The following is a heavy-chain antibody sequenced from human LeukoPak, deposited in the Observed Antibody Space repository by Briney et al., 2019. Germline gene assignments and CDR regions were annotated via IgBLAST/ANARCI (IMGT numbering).Heavy chain of an antibody. J-gene: IGHJ4*02. CDR1: GFTFSSYA. CDR3: ARRGYSYAEIDY. V-gene: IGHV3-30*04. D-gene: IGHD5-18*01. Sequence: GGSQRLSCAASGFTFSSYAMHWVRQAPGKGLEWVAVISYDGSNKYYADSVKGRFTISRDNSKNTLYLQMNSLRAEDTAVYYCARRGYSYAEIDYWGQGTLVTVSS. CDR2: ISYDGSNK.